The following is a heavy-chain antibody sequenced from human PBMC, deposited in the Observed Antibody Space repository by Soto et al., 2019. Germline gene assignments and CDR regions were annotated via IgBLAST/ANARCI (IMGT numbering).Heavy chain of an antibody. J-gene: IGHJ4*02. CDR3: AADEVATITSVLY. CDR2: IVVGSGNT. CDR1: GFTFTSSA. V-gene: IGHV1-58*01. D-gene: IGHD5-12*01. Sequence: SGKVCCKGSGFTFTSSAVQWVRQARGQRLEWIGWIVVGSGNTNYAQKFQERVTITRDMSTSTAYMELSSLRSEDTAVYYCAADEVATITSVLYWGQGTLVTVSS.